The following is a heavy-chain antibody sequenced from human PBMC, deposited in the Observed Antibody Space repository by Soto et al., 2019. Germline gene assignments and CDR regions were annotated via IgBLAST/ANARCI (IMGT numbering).Heavy chain of an antibody. J-gene: IGHJ5*02. CDR3: ATGGADYSNNWLDP. CDR1: GYTFTSHY. V-gene: IGHV1-46*03. Sequence: EASVKVSCKASGYTFTSHYMHWVRQAPGQGLEWMGISNPSGAGSYAQKFQGRVTMTSDTSTSTVYMELSSLRFEDTAVYYCATGGADYSNNWLDPWGQGTLVTVSS. CDR2: SNPSGAG. D-gene: IGHD2-15*01.